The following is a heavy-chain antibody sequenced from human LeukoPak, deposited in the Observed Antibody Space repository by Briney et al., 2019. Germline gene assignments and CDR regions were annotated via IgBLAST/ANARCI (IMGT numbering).Heavy chain of an antibody. D-gene: IGHD6-19*01. J-gene: IGHJ4*02. Sequence: GGSLRLSCAASGFTFSSFSMNWVRQAPGKGLEWVSTLSTSGAATYYADSVKGRFTISRDNSQNTLYLQMNSLRAEDTAVYYCARVYSSGWCLDYWGQGTLVTVSS. CDR1: GFTFSSFS. CDR3: ARVYSSGWCLDY. V-gene: IGHV3-23*01. CDR2: LSTSGAAT.